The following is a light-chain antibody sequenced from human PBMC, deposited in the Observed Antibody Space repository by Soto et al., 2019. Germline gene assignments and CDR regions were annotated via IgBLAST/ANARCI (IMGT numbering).Light chain of an antibody. CDR1: QRISTY. CDR2: DAS. CDR3: QQSYSTPRP. Sequence: NHMNIAPSSVSASIGDRVTITCRASQRISTYLNWYQQKPGKAPKFLIYDASNLQSGVPSRFSGGGSGTDFTLTISSLQPEDFATYYCQQSYSTPRPFGHGT. V-gene: IGKV1-39*01. J-gene: IGKJ2*01.